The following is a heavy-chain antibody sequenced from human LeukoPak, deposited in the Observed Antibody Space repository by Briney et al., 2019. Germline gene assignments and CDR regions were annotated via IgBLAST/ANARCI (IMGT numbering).Heavy chain of an antibody. CDR1: GFTFSSYA. D-gene: IGHD6-13*01. Sequence: GGSLRLSCAASGFTFSSYAMSWVRQAPGKGLEWVSAISGRGGSTYYADSVKGRFTISRDNSKNTLYLQMNSLRAEDTAVYYCAKDKRRSSWYEIYYFDYWGQGTLVTVSS. CDR2: ISGRGGST. J-gene: IGHJ4*02. V-gene: IGHV3-23*01. CDR3: AKDKRRSSWYEIYYFDY.